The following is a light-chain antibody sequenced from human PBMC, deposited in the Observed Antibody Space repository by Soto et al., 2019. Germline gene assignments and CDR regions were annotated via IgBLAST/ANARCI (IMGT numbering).Light chain of an antibody. Sequence: QSALTQPPSASGYPGQSVTISCSGTSSDVGGHNYVSWYQQHPGKAPKLMIYEVSERPSGVPDRFSGSKSSNTASLTVSGLQAEDEADYYCSSYAGSNNFVFGTGTKVTVL. CDR1: SSDVGGHNY. CDR3: SSYAGSNNFV. V-gene: IGLV2-8*01. J-gene: IGLJ1*01. CDR2: EVS.